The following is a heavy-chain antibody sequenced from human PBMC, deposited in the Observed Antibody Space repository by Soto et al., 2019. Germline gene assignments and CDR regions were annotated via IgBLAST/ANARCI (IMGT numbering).Heavy chain of an antibody. V-gene: IGHV3-49*03. CDR3: TREGNSSSWYVYYYYHYLMDV. D-gene: IGHD6-13*01. CDR2: IRSKAYGGTT. CDR1: GFTFGDYA. J-gene: IGHJ6*02. Sequence: GGSLRLSCTASGFTFGDYAMSWFRQAPGKGLEWVGFIRSKAYGGTTEYAASVKGRFTISRDDSKSIAYLQMNSLKTEDTAVYYCTREGNSSSWYVYYYYHYLMDVWGQGTTVTVSS.